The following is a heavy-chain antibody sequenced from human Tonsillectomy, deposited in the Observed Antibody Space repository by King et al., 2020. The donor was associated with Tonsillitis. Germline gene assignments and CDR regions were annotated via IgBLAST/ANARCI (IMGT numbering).Heavy chain of an antibody. D-gene: IGHD3-16*01. Sequence: EVQLVESGGGLVQPGGSLRLSCAASGFTFSSCAMSWVRQAPGKGLEWVSVISRSGDNTYCADSVKGRFTISRDNSKNTLYLQMNSLRAEDTAVYYCAKGIESWGYYYYALDVWGQGTTATVSS. CDR1: GFTFSSCA. V-gene: IGHV3-23*04. CDR2: ISRSGDNT. CDR3: AKGIESWGYYYYALDV. J-gene: IGHJ6*02.